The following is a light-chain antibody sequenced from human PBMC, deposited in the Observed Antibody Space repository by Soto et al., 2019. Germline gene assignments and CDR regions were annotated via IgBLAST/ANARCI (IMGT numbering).Light chain of an antibody. CDR3: QHYGSVLPET. J-gene: IGKJ1*01. Sequence: VIWMTQSPSLLSASTGDRVTISCRMSQGISSYLAWYQQKPGKAPELLIHAASTLQSGVPSRFSGSGSGTDFTLTISRLEPEDFGMYYCQHYGSVLPETFGQGTKVDIK. CDR2: AAS. CDR1: QGISSY. V-gene: IGKV1D-8*03.